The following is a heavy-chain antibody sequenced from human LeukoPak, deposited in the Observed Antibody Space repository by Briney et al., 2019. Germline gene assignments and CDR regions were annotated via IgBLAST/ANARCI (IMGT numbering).Heavy chain of an antibody. V-gene: IGHV3-9*01. D-gene: IGHD1-26*01. Sequence: GGSLRLSCAASGFTIDDYVMYWVRQAPGKGLELVSGISWNSGSIGYADSVKGRFTISRDNAKNSLFLQMNSLRGEDTALYYCAKEIASMRIVGLRATAFDIWGQGTMVTVSS. CDR3: AKEIASMRIVGLRATAFDI. CDR2: ISWNSGSI. CDR1: GFTIDDYV. J-gene: IGHJ3*02.